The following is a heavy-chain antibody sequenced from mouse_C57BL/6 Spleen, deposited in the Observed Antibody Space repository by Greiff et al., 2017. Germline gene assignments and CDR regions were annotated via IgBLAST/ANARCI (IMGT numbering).Heavy chain of an antibody. V-gene: IGHV5-4*01. CDR3: AREAGTDAMDY. D-gene: IGHD4-1*01. CDR2: ISDGGSYT. CDR1: GLTFSSYA. J-gene: IGHJ4*01. Sequence: DVMLVESGGGLVKPGGSLKLSCAASGLTFSSYAMSWVRQTPEKRLEWVATISDGGSYTYYPDNVKGRFTISRDNAKNNLYLHMSHLKSEDTAMYYCAREAGTDAMDYWGQETSVTVSS.